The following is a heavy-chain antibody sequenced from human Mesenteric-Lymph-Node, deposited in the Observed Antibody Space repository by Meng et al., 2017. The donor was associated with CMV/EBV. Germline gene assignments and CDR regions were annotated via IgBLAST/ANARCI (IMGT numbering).Heavy chain of an antibody. V-gene: IGHV3-7*01. D-gene: IGHD1-26*01. CDR2: IKQDGSEK. J-gene: IGHJ6*02. CDR1: GFTFSSYW. Sequence: GESLKISCAASGFTFSSYWMSWVRQAPGKGLEWVANIKQDGSEKYYVDAVKGRFTIPRDNAKNSLYLQMNSLRAEDTAVYYCARDVGYSGSYNGGLCVYYYYYGMDVWGQGTTVTVSS. CDR3: ARDVGYSGSYNGGLCVYYYYYGMDV.